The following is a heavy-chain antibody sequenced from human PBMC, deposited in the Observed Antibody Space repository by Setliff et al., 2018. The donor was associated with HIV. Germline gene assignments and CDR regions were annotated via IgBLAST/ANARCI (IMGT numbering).Heavy chain of an antibody. Sequence: SETLSLTCSISGGSISNYYWVWIRQSPGKGLEWIGHIHYGGGTYYNPSLESRVSISRDTSKNQFSLNLRDVTAGDTAPYYCARAVIRREDRGMWTKLWSAPNHMDVWGKGITVTSP. CDR3: ARAVIRREDRGMWTKLWSAPNHMDV. V-gene: IGHV4-59*01. D-gene: IGHD3-10*01. CDR2: IHYGGGT. J-gene: IGHJ6*03. CDR1: GGSISNYY.